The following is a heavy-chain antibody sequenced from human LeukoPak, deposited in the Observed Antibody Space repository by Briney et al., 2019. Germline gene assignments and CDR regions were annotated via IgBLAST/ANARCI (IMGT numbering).Heavy chain of an antibody. CDR1: GYTFTSYG. V-gene: IGHV1-18*01. D-gene: IGHD2-15*01. Sequence: ASVKVSCKASGYTFTSYGISWVRQAPGQGLEWMGCISPYNGNTNYAQKLQGRVTMTTDTSTSTAYMELRSLRSDDTAVYYCARVQFCTGGSCYSFDYWGQGTLVTVSS. J-gene: IGHJ4*02. CDR3: ARVQFCTGGSCYSFDY. CDR2: ISPYNGNT.